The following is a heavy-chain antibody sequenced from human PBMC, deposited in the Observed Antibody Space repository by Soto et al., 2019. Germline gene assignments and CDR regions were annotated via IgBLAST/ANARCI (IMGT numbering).Heavy chain of an antibody. V-gene: IGHV4-61*01. CDR3: ASPLYSSGPMDV. J-gene: IGHJ6*02. CDR1: GGSVSSGSYY. Sequence: QVQLLVSGPGLVKPSETLSLTCTVSGGSVSSGSYYWSWIRQPPGKGLEWIGYIYYSGSTNYNPSLKSRVTISVDTSKNQFSLKLSSVTAADTAVYYCASPLYSSGPMDVWGQGTTVTVSS. D-gene: IGHD5-18*01. CDR2: IYYSGST.